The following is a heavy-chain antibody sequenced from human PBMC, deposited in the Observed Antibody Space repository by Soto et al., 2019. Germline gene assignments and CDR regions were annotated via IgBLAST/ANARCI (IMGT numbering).Heavy chain of an antibody. CDR3: ARVTETLHYGLDY. Sequence: TETLSLTCTVSGCSVSSASYYWIWLLPPPGKGLEWIGYIYYSGSTNYNPSLKSRVTISVDTSKNQFSLKLSSVTAADTAVYYCARVTETLHYGLDYWGQGNLVTVSS. V-gene: IGHV4-61*01. D-gene: IGHD4-17*01. J-gene: IGHJ4*02. CDR1: GCSVSSASYY. CDR2: IYYSGST.